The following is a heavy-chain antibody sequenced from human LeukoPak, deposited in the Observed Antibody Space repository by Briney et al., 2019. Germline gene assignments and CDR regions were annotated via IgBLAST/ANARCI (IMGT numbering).Heavy chain of an antibody. J-gene: IGHJ4*02. D-gene: IGHD2-21*02. CDR3: TTVPYCGGDCHLPNFDY. CDR1: GFTFSNAW. CDR2: IKSKTDGGTT. Sequence: PGGSLRLSCAASGFTFSNAWMSWVRQAPGKGLEWVGRIKSKTDGGTTDYAAPVKGRFTISRDDSKNTLYLQMNSLKTEDTAVYYCTTVPYCGGDCHLPNFDYWGQGTLVTVSS. V-gene: IGHV3-15*01.